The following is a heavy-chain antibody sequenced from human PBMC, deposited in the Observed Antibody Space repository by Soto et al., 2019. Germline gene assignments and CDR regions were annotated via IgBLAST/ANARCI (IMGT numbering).Heavy chain of an antibody. D-gene: IGHD2-15*01. Sequence: LRLSCAASGFTFDDYAMHWVRQAPGKGLEWVSGISWNSGSIGYADSVKGRFTISRDNAKNSLYLQMNSLRAEDTALYYCAKGDPEYCSGGSCYSQYYYYYGMDVWGQGTTVTVSS. CDR3: AKGDPEYCSGGSCYSQYYYYYGMDV. V-gene: IGHV3-9*01. CDR1: GFTFDDYA. CDR2: ISWNSGSI. J-gene: IGHJ6*02.